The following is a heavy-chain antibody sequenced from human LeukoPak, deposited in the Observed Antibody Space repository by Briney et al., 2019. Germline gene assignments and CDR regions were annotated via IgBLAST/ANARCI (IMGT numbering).Heavy chain of an antibody. CDR3: ARSSIAARRDFDY. V-gene: IGHV4-59*08. D-gene: IGHD6-6*01. J-gene: IGHJ4*02. CDR2: IYHSGST. CDR1: GGSISSYY. Sequence: PSETLSLTCTVSGGSISSYYWSWIRQPPGKGLEWIGSIYHSGSTYYNPSLKSRVTISVDTSKNQFSLKLSSVTAADTAVYYCARSSIAARRDFDYWGQGTLVTVSS.